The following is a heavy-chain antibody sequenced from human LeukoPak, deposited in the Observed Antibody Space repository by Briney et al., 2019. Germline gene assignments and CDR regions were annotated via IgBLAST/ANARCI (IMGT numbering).Heavy chain of an antibody. Sequence: PGRSFKLSCAASKFTFSTFAMHWVRQAPGKGLEWVALTSNDGSSKYYTDSVKGPLTPSRDNSKNTLYLQMNSLRAEDTAVYYCAREGGDLRWKNRFDFWGQGALITASS. CDR3: AREGGDLRWKNRFDF. J-gene: IGHJ4*02. CDR2: TSNDGSSK. CDR1: KFTFSTFA. V-gene: IGHV3-30-3*01. D-gene: IGHD4-23*01.